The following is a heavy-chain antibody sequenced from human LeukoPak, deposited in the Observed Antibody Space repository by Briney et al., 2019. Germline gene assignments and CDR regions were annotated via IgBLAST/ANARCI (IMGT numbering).Heavy chain of an antibody. CDR1: GGSISSNRCY. CDR2: LYYSGTT. V-gene: IGHV4-39*07. Sequence: PSETLSLTCTVSGGSISSNRCYWSRIRQPTGKGLEWDGSLYYSGTTYYNPSLKSRPTILVDTSKNQFSLKLRSVTAADTAVYYCARDCGTIVVVPAANWFDPWGQGTLVTVSS. J-gene: IGHJ5*02. CDR3: ARDCGTIVVVPAANWFDP. D-gene: IGHD2-2*01.